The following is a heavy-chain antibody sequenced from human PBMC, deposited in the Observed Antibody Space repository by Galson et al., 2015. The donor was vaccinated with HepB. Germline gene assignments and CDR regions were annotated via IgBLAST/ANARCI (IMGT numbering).Heavy chain of an antibody. CDR1: GYTFTSYY. CDR3: ARDRRYASAAAGTDYYYGMDV. J-gene: IGHJ6*02. V-gene: IGHV1-46*03. Sequence: SVKVSCKASGYTFTSYYMHWVRQASGQGLEWMGIINPSGGSTSYAQKFQGRVTMTRDTSTSTVYMELSSLRSEDTAVYYCARDRRYASAAAGTDYYYGMDVWGQGTTVTVSS. D-gene: IGHD6-13*01. CDR2: INPSGGST.